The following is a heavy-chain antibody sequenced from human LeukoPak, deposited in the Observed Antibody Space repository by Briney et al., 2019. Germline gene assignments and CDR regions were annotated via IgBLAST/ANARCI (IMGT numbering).Heavy chain of an antibody. Sequence: ASVKVSCKASGYTFTNYDINWVRQAPGQGLEWMGWISIYNGNTNCAQKLQGRVTMTTDTSMSTAYMELRSLRSDDTAVYYCARHHQYYHSNSFDYWGQGTLVTVSS. D-gene: IGHD3-22*01. CDR3: ARHHQYYHSNSFDY. CDR2: ISIYNGNT. V-gene: IGHV1-18*01. CDR1: GYTFTNYD. J-gene: IGHJ4*02.